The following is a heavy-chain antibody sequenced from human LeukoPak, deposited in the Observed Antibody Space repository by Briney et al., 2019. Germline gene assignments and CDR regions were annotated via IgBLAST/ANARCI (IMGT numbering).Heavy chain of an antibody. V-gene: IGHV3-23*01. CDR1: GFTFSSYA. Sequence: GGSLRLSCAASGFTFSSYAMSWVRQAPGKGLEWVSAISGSGGSTYYADSVKGRFTISRDNSKNTLYLQMDSLRAEDTAVYYCAKADTAMALVELFDYWGQGTLVTVSS. CDR3: AKADTAMALVELFDY. CDR2: ISGSGGST. D-gene: IGHD5-18*01. J-gene: IGHJ4*02.